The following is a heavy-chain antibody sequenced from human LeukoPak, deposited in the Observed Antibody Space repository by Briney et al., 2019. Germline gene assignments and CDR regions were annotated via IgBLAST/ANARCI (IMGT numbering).Heavy chain of an antibody. Sequence: GGSLRLSCAASGFSLSSYWIHWVRQAPGKGLVWVSHTNSDGSSTSYADSVKGRFTISRDNAKNTLYLQMNSLRAEDTAVYYCARAGSSRYYYYYMDVWGKGTTVTISS. J-gene: IGHJ6*03. D-gene: IGHD3-10*01. V-gene: IGHV3-74*01. CDR1: GFSLSSYW. CDR3: ARAGSSRYYYYYMDV. CDR2: TNSDGSST.